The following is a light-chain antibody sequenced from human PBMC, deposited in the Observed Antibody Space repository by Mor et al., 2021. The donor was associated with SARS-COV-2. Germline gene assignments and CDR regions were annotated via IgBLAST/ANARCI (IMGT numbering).Light chain of an antibody. CDR2: DVS. CDR3: QQYNDWPGWT. Sequence: ATLSCRASQSVRTNLAWYQQKPGQAPRLLMYDVSTRATGTSARFTGSGSGTDFILTISSLQSEDFAVYYCQQYNDWPGWTLG. CDR1: QSVRTN. V-gene: IGKV3-15*01. J-gene: IGKJ1*01.